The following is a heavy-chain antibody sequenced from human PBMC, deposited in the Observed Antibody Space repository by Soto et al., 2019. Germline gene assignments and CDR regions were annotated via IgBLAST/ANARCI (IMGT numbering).Heavy chain of an antibody. CDR2: INPSGGST. CDR1: GYTFTSYY. J-gene: IGHJ4*02. D-gene: IGHD2-15*01. Sequence: ASVKVSCKASGYTFTSYYMHWVRQAPGQGLEWMGIINPSGGSTSYAQKFQGRVTMTRDTSTSTVYMELSSLRSEDTAVYYCAIGYCSGGSCYSGFGYWGQGTLVTVSS. CDR3: AIGYCSGGSCYSGFGY. V-gene: IGHV1-46*03.